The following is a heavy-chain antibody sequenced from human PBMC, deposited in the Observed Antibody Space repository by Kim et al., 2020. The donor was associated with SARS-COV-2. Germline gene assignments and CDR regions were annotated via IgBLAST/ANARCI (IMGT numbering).Heavy chain of an antibody. CDR2: ISGSGGST. Sequence: GGSLRLSCAASGFTFSSYAMSWVRQAPGKGLEWVSAISGSGGSTYYADSVKGRFTISRDNSKNTLYLQMNSLRAEDTAVYYCAKAMVRGVIIKSGAYAFDIWGQGTMVTVSS. D-gene: IGHD3-10*01. CDR3: AKAMVRGVIIKSGAYAFDI. V-gene: IGHV3-23*01. J-gene: IGHJ3*02. CDR1: GFTFSSYA.